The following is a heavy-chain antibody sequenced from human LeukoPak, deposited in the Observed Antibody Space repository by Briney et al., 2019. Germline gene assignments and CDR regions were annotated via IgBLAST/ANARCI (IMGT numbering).Heavy chain of an antibody. D-gene: IGHD3-3*01. J-gene: IGHJ6*02. Sequence: ASVKVSCKASGYTFTNYFIHWVRQAPGQGLEWMGWISAYNGNTNYAQKLQGRVTMTTDTSTSTAYMELRSLRSDDTAVYYYARGAGDYDFWSGYYVYYYYYGMDVWGQGTTVTVSS. CDR3: ARGAGDYDFWSGYYVYYYYYGMDV. CDR2: ISAYNGNT. V-gene: IGHV1-18*04. CDR1: GYTFTNYF.